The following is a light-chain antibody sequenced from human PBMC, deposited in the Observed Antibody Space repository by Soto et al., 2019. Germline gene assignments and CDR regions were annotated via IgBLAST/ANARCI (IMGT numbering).Light chain of an antibody. Sequence: VLTQSPAILSLSPGERATLSCRASQSVNNYLAWYQQRPGQPPRLLIYDSSNRATGIPDRFSASGSGTDFTLTISSLEPEDFAVYYCQQRRVWPLNFGVGTKVEIK. CDR1: QSVNNY. V-gene: IGKV3-11*01. J-gene: IGKJ4*01. CDR2: DSS. CDR3: QQRRVWPLN.